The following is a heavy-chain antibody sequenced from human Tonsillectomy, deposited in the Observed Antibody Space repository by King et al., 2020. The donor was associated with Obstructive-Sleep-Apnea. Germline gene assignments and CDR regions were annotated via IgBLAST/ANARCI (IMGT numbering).Heavy chain of an antibody. D-gene: IGHD3-9*01. J-gene: IGHJ4*02. CDR2: IFPTGST. CDR1: GDSIRSDIW. V-gene: IGHV4-4*02. CDR3: VMNGYYTLDS. Sequence: VPLQESGPGLVQPSGTLALTCDVSGDSIRSDIWWSWVRQPPGKGLEWIGEIFPTGSTNYNPSLKSRATISGDRSKKQFSLKLTSVTAADTAIYYCVMNGYYTLDSWGQGSLVTVSS.